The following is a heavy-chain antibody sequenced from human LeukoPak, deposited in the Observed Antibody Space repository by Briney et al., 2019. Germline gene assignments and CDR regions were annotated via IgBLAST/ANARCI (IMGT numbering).Heavy chain of an antibody. Sequence: PSQTLSLTCTVSGGSISSGSYYWGWIRQPPGKGLEWIGSIYYSGSTYYNPSLKSRVTISVDTSKNQFSLKLSSVTAADTAVYYCARLMGGYAPCRDWGQGTLVTVSS. V-gene: IGHV4-39*01. J-gene: IGHJ4*02. CDR1: GGSISSGSYY. CDR2: IYYSGST. D-gene: IGHD5-12*01. CDR3: ARLMGGYAPCRD.